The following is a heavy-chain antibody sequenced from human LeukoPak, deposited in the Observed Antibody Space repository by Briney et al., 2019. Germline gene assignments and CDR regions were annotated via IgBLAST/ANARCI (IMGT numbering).Heavy chain of an antibody. CDR3: ARRSGNH. D-gene: IGHD1-1*01. Sequence: GGSLRLSCAASGFTFSDYYMSWIRQAPGKGLEWVSVIYSGGSTYYSDSVKGRFTISRDNSKNTLYLQMNSLRAEDTAVYYCARRSGNHWGQGTLVTVSS. CDR1: GFTFSDYY. CDR2: IYSGGST. J-gene: IGHJ5*02. V-gene: IGHV3-53*01.